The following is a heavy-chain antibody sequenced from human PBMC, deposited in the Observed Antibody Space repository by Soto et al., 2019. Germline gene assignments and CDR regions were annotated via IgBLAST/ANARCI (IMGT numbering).Heavy chain of an antibody. CDR3: ARWGTTGGLDV. J-gene: IGHJ1*01. V-gene: IGHV3-30*19. CDR1: GFTFRSYV. D-gene: IGHD3-16*01. CDR2: TSYYGSNK. Sequence: QVQLVESGGGVVQPGTSLRVSCVGSGFTFRSYVIHCVRQAPGKGLEWVALTSYYGSNKYYGDSVRGRFTISRDNSRNTVDLQMDSLRVEDTALYYCARWGTTGGLDVWGQGTLVSVSS.